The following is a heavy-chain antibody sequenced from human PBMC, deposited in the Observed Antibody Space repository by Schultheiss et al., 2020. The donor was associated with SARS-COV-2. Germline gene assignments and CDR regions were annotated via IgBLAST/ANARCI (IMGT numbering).Heavy chain of an antibody. CDR2: IRSKAHGGTS. Sequence: GGSLRLSCTGSGFNFGDYAMGWVRQGPGKGLEWVGYIRSKAHGGTSEYAASVKGRFTFSRDDSKAIAYLQMDNLKTEDTAVYYCTRDSPLSSWGQGTLVTVSS. V-gene: IGHV3-49*04. CDR1: GFNFGDYA. CDR3: TRDSPLSS. J-gene: IGHJ5*02.